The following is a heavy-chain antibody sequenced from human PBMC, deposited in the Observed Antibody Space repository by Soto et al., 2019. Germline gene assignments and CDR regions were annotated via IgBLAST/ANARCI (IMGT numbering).Heavy chain of an antibody. Sequence: ASVEVSCKASGGTFSIYTIIWVRQAPGQGLEWMGRIIPILGIANYAQKFQGRVTITADKSTSTAYMELSSLRSEDTAVYYCARGPGTTGLWDSWGQGTLVTVS. D-gene: IGHD1-7*01. J-gene: IGHJ5*01. CDR1: GGTFSIYT. CDR2: IIPILGIA. V-gene: IGHV1-69*02. CDR3: ARGPGTTGLWDS.